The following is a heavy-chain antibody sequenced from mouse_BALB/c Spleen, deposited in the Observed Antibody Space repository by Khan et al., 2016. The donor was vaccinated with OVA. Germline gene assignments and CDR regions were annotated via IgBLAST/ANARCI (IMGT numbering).Heavy chain of an antibody. D-gene: IGHD2-2*01. Sequence: QVQLKQSGPGLVAPSQSLSITCTVSGFSLSRYSVHRVRQPPGKGLEWLGMIWGGGSTDYNTALKSRMSIRKDNSKSQVFLKMNSLQTADTAMYYCSRNIYYVYDGFSYCGQGTLVTVSA. CDR1: GFSLSRYS. CDR3: SRNIYYVYDGFSY. J-gene: IGHJ3*01. V-gene: IGHV2-6-4*01. CDR2: IWGGGST.